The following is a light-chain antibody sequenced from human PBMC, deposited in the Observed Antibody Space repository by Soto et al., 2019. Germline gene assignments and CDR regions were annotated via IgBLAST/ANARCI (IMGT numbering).Light chain of an antibody. CDR3: QQYGSSPT. V-gene: IGKV3-20*01. CDR2: GAS. CDR1: QSVSSSF. J-gene: IGKJ1*01. Sequence: EIVLTQSPGTLSLSPGERATLSCRASQSVSSSFLAWYQQKPGQAPRLLIYGASSRAPGIPDRFSGSGSGRDFTLTISRLEPEDFAVFYCQQYGSSPTFGQGTKVEIK.